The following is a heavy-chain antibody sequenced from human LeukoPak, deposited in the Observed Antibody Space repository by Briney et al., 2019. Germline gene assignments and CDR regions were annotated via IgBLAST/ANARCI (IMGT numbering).Heavy chain of an antibody. CDR1: GGSISSGSYY. V-gene: IGHV4-61*02. D-gene: IGHD3-22*01. CDR3: ARARKYYYDSSGYYNYDFDY. CDR2: IYTSGST. Sequence: SQTLSLTCTVSGGSISSGSYYWSWIRQPAGKGLEWIGRIYTSGSTNYNPSLKSRVTISVDMSKNQFSLKLSSVTAADTPVYYSARARKYYYDSSGYYNYDFDYWGQGSLVTVSS. J-gene: IGHJ4*02.